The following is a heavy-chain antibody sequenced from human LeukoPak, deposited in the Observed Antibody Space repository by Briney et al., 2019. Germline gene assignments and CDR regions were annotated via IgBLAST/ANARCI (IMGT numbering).Heavy chain of an antibody. Sequence: ASVKVSCKASGYTFTSYGISWVRQAPGQGLEWMGWISAYNGNTNYAQKLPGRVTMTTDTSTSTAYMELRSLRSDDTAVYYCARVTMVRGVIMYGMDVWGQGTTVTVSS. V-gene: IGHV1-18*01. CDR3: ARVTMVRGVIMYGMDV. D-gene: IGHD3-10*01. J-gene: IGHJ6*02. CDR1: GYTFTSYG. CDR2: ISAYNGNT.